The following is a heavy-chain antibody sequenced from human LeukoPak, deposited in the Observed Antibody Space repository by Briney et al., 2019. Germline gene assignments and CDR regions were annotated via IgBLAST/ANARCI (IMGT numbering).Heavy chain of an antibody. CDR1: GFTVSSKY. V-gene: IGHV3-53*01. CDR3: ARDLDYYGSGSDNFLYY. CDR2: INSGGST. D-gene: IGHD3-10*01. J-gene: IGHJ4*02. Sequence: GGSLRLSCAASGFTVSSKYMNWVRQAPGQGLEWVSVINSGGSTHYADSVKGRFTISRDNSKNTLYLQMNSLRAEDTAVYYCARDLDYYGSGSDNFLYYWGQGTLVTVSS.